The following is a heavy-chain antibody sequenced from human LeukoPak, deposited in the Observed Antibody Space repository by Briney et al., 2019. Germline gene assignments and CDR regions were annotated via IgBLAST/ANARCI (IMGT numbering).Heavy chain of an antibody. Sequence: SETLSLTCTVSGGSISSSSYYWGWIRQPPGKGLEWIGSIYYSGSTYYNPSLKSRVTISVDTSKNQFSLKLSSVTAADTAVYYCARGGDGPPSGQYDYWGQGTLVTVSS. J-gene: IGHJ4*02. CDR1: GGSISSSSYY. CDR3: ARGGDGPPSGQYDY. D-gene: IGHD4-11*01. V-gene: IGHV4-39*07. CDR2: IYYSGST.